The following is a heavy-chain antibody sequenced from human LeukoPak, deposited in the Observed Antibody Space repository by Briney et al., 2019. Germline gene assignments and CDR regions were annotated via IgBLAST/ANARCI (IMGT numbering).Heavy chain of an antibody. V-gene: IGHV4-39*01. J-gene: IGHJ4*02. CDR2: IYYSGST. CDR1: GGSISSSTYY. Sequence: PSETLSLTCTVSGGSISSSTYYWGWIRQPPGKGLEWIGSIYYSGSTYYNPSLKRRVTISVDTSKNQFSLKLSSVTAADTAVYYCARGPKKYYGSGHIWGQGTLVTVSS. D-gene: IGHD3-10*01. CDR3: ARGPKKYYGSGHI.